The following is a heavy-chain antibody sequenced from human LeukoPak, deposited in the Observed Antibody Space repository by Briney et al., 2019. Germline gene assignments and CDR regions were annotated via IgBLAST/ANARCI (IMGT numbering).Heavy chain of an antibody. CDR1: GYTFTGYY. CDR2: INPNSGGT. J-gene: IGHJ6*03. V-gene: IGHV1-2*02. D-gene: IGHD3-10*01. CDR3: ARGVRDYYYYMDV. Sequence: VASVTVSCKASGYTFTGYYMHWVRQAPGQGLEWMGWINPNSGGTNYAQKFQGRVTMTRDTSISTAYMELSRLRSDDTAVYYCARGVRDYYYYMDVWGKGTTVTVSS.